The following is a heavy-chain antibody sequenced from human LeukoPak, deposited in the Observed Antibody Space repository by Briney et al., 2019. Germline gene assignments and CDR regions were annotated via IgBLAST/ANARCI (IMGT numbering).Heavy chain of an antibody. V-gene: IGHV4-39*01. CDR2: IYYSGST. CDR1: GGSISSSSYY. D-gene: IGHD4-17*01. CDR3: ARLARGGDYEAWFDP. Sequence: SETLSLTCTVSGGSISSSSYYWGWIRQPPGKGLEWIGSIYYSGSTYYNPSLKSRVTISVDTSKNPFSLKLSSVTAADTALYYCARLARGGDYEAWFDPWGQGTLVTVSS. J-gene: IGHJ5*02.